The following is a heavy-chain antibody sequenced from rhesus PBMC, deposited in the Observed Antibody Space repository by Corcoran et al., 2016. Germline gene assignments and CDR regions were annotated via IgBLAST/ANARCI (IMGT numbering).Heavy chain of an antibody. V-gene: IGHV3S5*01. D-gene: IGHD5-24*01. CDR1: GFTFSSYG. J-gene: IGHJ4*01. CDR2: ISNGGGST. CDR3: AKERRYSGPFDY. Sequence: EVQLVESGGGLVQPGGSLRLSCAASGFTFSSYGMSWVRQSQGKGLEWVSYISNGGGSTYYADSVKGRFTISRDNSKNTLSLQMNSLRAEDTAVYYCAKERRYSGPFDYWGQGVLVTVSS.